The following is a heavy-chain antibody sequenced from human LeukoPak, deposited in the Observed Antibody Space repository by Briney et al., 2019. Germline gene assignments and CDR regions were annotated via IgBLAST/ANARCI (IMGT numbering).Heavy chain of an antibody. CDR3: ARGPRGAYFDY. Sequence: SETLSLTCTVSGGSISSYYWGWIRQPPGKGLEWIGSIYYSGSTYYNPSLKSRVTISVDTSKNQFSLKLSSVTAADTAVYYCARGPRGAYFDYWGQGTLVTVSS. V-gene: IGHV4-39*01. CDR2: IYYSGST. J-gene: IGHJ4*02. CDR1: GGSISSYY. D-gene: IGHD4-17*01.